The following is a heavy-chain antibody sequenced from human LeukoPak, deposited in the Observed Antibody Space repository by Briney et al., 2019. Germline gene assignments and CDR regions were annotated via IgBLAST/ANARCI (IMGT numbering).Heavy chain of an antibody. Sequence: ASVKVSCKASGYTFTKYYIHWVRQAPGQGLEWMGWINPNSGGTNYAQKFQGRVTMTRDTSISTAYMELSRLRPDDTAVYYCARLVWAVAGTGWFDPWGQGTLVTVFS. CDR2: INPNSGGT. CDR3: ARLVWAVAGTGWFDP. V-gene: IGHV1-2*02. CDR1: GYTFTKYY. J-gene: IGHJ5*02. D-gene: IGHD6-19*01.